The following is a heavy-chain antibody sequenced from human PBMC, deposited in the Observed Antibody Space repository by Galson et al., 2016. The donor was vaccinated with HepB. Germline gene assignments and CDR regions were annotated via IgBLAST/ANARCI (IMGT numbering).Heavy chain of an antibody. CDR3: TRGDGFWAGWTY. CDR1: VYTFTTYN. Sequence: SVKVSCKASVYTFTTYNIHWVRLAPGQGLEWMGIINPSGGSPNYAQKFQGRVTLTSDTSTSTVYMQLGSLRSDDTAVYYCTRGDGFWAGWTYWGQGTLVTVSS. J-gene: IGHJ4*02. V-gene: IGHV1-46*03. D-gene: IGHD3/OR15-3a*01. CDR2: INPSGGSP.